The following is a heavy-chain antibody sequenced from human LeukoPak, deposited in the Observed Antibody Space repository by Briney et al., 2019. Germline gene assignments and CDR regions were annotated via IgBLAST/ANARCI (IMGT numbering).Heavy chain of an antibody. D-gene: IGHD2-2*01. J-gene: IGHJ4*02. CDR1: GYSFTTYW. V-gene: IGHV5-51*01. Sequence: GESLKISCKGSGYSFTTYWIGWVRQMPGKGLEWMGIIYPGDSDTTYSPSFQGQVTISADKSISTAYLQWSSLKASDTAIYYCARHLSSITSSPNYWGPGTLVTVSS. CDR3: ARHLSSITSSPNY. CDR2: IYPGDSDT.